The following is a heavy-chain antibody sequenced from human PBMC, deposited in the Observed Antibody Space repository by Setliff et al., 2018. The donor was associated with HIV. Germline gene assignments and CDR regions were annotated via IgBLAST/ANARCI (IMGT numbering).Heavy chain of an antibody. D-gene: IGHD5-12*01. J-gene: IGHJ3*02. Sequence: PGGSLRLSCAASGFTFSSYGMHWVRQTPGRGLEWVAVIWNGGSTGYADSVKGRFTISRDNDKNSLYLQMNSLSAEDTALYYCASRRDGYNSAFDIWGQGTMVTVSS. CDR3: ASRRDGYNSAFDI. CDR1: GFTFSSYG. CDR2: IWNGGST. V-gene: IGHV3-20*04.